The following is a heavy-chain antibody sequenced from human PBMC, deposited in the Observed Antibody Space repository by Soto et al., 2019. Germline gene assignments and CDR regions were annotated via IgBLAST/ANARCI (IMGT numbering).Heavy chain of an antibody. CDR2: IIPIFGTA. Sequence: QVQLVQSGAEVKKPGSSVKVSCKASGGTFSSYAISWVRQAPGQGLEWMGGIIPIFGTANYAQKFQGRVTITADESTSTAYMGLSSLRSEDTAVYYCAGSDYGDYPVYYGMDVWGQGPTVTVSS. J-gene: IGHJ6*02. CDR1: GGTFSSYA. D-gene: IGHD4-17*01. CDR3: AGSDYGDYPVYYGMDV. V-gene: IGHV1-69*12.